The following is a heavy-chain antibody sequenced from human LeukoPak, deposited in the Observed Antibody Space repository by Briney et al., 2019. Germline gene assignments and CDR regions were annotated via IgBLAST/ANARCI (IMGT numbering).Heavy chain of an antibody. Sequence: GASVKVSCKASGYTFTSYYMHWVRQAPGQGLEWMGIINPSGGSTSYAQKFQGRVTMTRDTSTSTVYMELSSLRSEDTAVYYCARDLRSGSNSYYYMDVWGKGTTVTVSS. CDR3: ARDLRSGSNSYYYMDV. D-gene: IGHD3-10*02. CDR2: INPSGGST. J-gene: IGHJ6*03. V-gene: IGHV1-46*01. CDR1: GYTFTSYY.